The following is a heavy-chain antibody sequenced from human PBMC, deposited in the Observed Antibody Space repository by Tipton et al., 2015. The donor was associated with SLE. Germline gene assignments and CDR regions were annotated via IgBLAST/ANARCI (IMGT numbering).Heavy chain of an antibody. J-gene: IGHJ3*02. CDR1: DDSFSTYY. D-gene: IGHD6-19*01. V-gene: IGHV4-59*01. CDR2: IYYSGST. Sequence: GLVKPSETLSLTCTVSDDSFSTYYWSWIRQPPVGGLEWIGYIYYSGSTNYNPSLKSRVTISVDTSKNQFSLNLSSVTAADTVVYYCANSHSSGWYDAFDIWGQGTMVTVSS. CDR3: ANSHSSGWYDAFDI.